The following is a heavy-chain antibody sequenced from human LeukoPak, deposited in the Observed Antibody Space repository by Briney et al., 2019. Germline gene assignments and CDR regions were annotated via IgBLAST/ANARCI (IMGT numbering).Heavy chain of an antibody. Sequence: ASVKVSCKASGYTFTSYGISWVRQAPGQGLEWMGWISAYNGNTNYAQKLQGRVTITADESTSTAYMELSSLRSEDTAVYYCARAPNYCSSTSCLLGYYYYYMDVWGKGTTVTVSS. CDR1: GYTFTSYG. CDR3: ARAPNYCSSTSCLLGYYYYYMDV. V-gene: IGHV1-18*01. J-gene: IGHJ6*03. CDR2: ISAYNGNT. D-gene: IGHD2-2*01.